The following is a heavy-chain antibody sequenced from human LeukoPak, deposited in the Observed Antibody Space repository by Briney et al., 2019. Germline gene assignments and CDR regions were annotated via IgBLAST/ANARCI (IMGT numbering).Heavy chain of an antibody. CDR2: IYTSGST. V-gene: IGHV4-4*07. CDR1: GGSISSYY. J-gene: IGHJ6*03. Sequence: PSETLSLTCTVSGGSISSYYWSWIRQPAGKGLEWIGRIYTSGSTNYNPSLKSRVTMSVDTSKNQFSLKLSSVTAADTAVYYCARGRSSMVRGYYYYYMDVWGKGTTVTISS. D-gene: IGHD3-10*01. CDR3: ARGRSSMVRGYYYYYMDV.